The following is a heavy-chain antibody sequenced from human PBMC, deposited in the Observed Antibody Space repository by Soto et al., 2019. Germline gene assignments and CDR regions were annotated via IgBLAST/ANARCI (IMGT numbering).Heavy chain of an antibody. CDR2: IHSDANT. J-gene: IGHJ5*01. CDR3: ARHAWLES. Sequence: GGSLRLSCAASGFNVGSNSMNWVRHAPGKGLEWLSLIHSDANTKYADSVKGRFTISRDSSENTVYLQMNSLRAEDTAVYYCARHAWLESWGQGTLVTVSS. CDR1: GFNVGSNS. V-gene: IGHV3-53*01.